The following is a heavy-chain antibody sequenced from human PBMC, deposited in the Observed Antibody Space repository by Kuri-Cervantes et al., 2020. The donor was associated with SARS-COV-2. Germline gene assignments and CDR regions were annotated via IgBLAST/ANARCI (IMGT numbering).Heavy chain of an antibody. CDR1: GLTFSSYS. V-gene: IGHV4-59*12. J-gene: IGHJ2*01. CDR3: ARDRPWQGYFDL. Sequence: ESLKISCAASGLTFSSYSMLWVRQPPGKGLEWIGYIYYSGSTNYNPSLKSRVTISVDTSKNQFSLKLSSVTAADTAVYYCARDRPWQGYFDLWGRGTLVTVSS. CDR2: IYYSGST.